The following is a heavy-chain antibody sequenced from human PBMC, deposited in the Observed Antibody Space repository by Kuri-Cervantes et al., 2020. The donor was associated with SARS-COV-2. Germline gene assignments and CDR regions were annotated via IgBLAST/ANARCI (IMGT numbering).Heavy chain of an antibody. CDR2: ISSNGGST. CDR3: ALAAAY. V-gene: IGHV3-64*01. CDR1: GFTFSSYA. Sequence: GESLKISCAASGFTFSSYAMHWVRQAPGKGLEYVSAISSNGGSTYYANSVKGRFTISRDNSKNTLYLQMGSLRAEDMAVYYCALAAAYWGQGTLVTVSS. J-gene: IGHJ4*02. D-gene: IGHD6-13*01.